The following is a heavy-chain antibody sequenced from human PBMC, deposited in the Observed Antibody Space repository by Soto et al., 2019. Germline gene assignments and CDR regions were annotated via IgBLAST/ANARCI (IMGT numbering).Heavy chain of an antibody. Sequence: PGESQKISCKVSGYSFISYWIAWVRQKPGKGLEWMGIIYPGDSDTRYNPSFQGHVVISADKSNNTAYLQWNSLKASDTATYFCARERTGQLSNWFDPWGQGTLVTVSS. V-gene: IGHV5-51*01. CDR1: GYSFISYW. CDR2: IYPGDSDT. D-gene: IGHD1-1*01. CDR3: ARERTGQLSNWFDP. J-gene: IGHJ5*02.